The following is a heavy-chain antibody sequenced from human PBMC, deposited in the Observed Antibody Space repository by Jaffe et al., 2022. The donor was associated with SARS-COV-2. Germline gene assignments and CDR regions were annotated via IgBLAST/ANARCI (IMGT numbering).Heavy chain of an antibody. CDR1: GGTFSSYT. V-gene: IGHV1-69*02. CDR3: AIAFRDGYNFPY. J-gene: IGHJ4*02. CDR2: IIPILGIA. Sequence: QVQLVQSGAEVKKPGSSVKVSCKASGGTFSSYTISWVRQAPGQGLEWMGRIIPILGIANYAQKFQGRVTITADKSTSTAYMELSSLRSEDTAVYYCAIAFRDGYNFPYWGQGTLVTVSS. D-gene: IGHD5-12*01.